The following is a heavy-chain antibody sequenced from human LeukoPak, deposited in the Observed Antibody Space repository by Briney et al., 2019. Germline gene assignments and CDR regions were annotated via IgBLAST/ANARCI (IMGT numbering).Heavy chain of an antibody. CDR1: GNSFTSYY. J-gene: IGHJ6*03. V-gene: IGHV1-46*01. Sequence: ASVKVSCKTSGNSFTSYYMHWVRQDPGQGLEWMGIINPSGSNTPSAQRFQRRLTMTRDTSTSTVYMELSSLRSEDTAVYYCARGQYYYYMDVWGKGTTVTVSS. CDR2: INPSGSNT. CDR3: ARGQYYYYMDV.